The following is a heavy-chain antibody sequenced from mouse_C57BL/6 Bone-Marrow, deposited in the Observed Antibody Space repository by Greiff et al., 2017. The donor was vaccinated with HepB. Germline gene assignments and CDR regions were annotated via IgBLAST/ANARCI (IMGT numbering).Heavy chain of an antibody. CDR3: ARRTTGFAY. CDR1: GYAFTNYL. D-gene: IGHD1-1*01. V-gene: IGHV1-54*01. Sequence: QVQLKQSGAELVRPGTSVKVSCKASGYAFTNYLIEWVKQRPGQGLEWIGVINPGSGGTNYNEKFKGKATLTADKSSSTAYMQLSSLTSEDSAVYFCARRTTGFAYWGQGSLVTVSA. CDR2: INPGSGGT. J-gene: IGHJ3*01.